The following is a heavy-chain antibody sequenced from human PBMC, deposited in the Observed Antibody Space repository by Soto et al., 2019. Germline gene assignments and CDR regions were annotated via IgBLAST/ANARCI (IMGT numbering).Heavy chain of an antibody. V-gene: IGHV1-2*02. Sequence: CKASGYXFSGXXXXWVRQAPXXXXGWMGWINPNSGGTKSAEKFQGRVTMTRXTAISXAYMELSRLTSDDTAVYYCASAAVTATAGLDFWGQGTQVT. D-gene: IGHD2-21*02. CDR2: INPNSGGT. CDR3: ASAAVTATAGLDF. CDR1: GYXFSGXX. J-gene: IGHJ4*02.